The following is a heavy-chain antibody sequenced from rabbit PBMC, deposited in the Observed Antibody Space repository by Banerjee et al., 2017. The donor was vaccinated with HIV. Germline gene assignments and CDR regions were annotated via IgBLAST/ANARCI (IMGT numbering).Heavy chain of an antibody. Sequence: QLKETGGGLVQPGGSLTLSCKASGFDLSSYSMSWVRQAPGKGLEWIGAIYTGKGNTDYASWVNGRFTISADNAQNTVDLQMSSLTAADTATYFCARTGSSYYIGFNLWGPGTLVTV. CDR2: IYTGKGNT. V-gene: IGHV1S7*01. CDR3: ARTGSSYYIGFNL. D-gene: IGHD8-1*01. J-gene: IGHJ4*01. CDR1: GFDLSSYS.